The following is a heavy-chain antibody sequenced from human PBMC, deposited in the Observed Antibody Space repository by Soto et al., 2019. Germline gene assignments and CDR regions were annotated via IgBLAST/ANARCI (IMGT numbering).Heavy chain of an antibody. V-gene: IGHV3-30*18. CDR1: GFTFSSYG. CDR3: ANNRVSYSYYGMDI. CDR2: ISYEGSNK. Sequence: QVQLVESGGGVVQPGRSLRLSCAASGFTFSSYGMHWVRQAPGKGLEWVAVISYEGSNKYYADTLKGRFTISRDNSKNTLYLQMNSLRAEDTAVYYCANNRVSYSYYGMDIWGQGTTVTVSS. J-gene: IGHJ6*02.